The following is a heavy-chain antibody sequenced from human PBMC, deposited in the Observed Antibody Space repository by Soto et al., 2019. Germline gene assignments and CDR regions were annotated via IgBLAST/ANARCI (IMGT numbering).Heavy chain of an antibody. V-gene: IGHV3-30-3*01. J-gene: IGHJ6*02. CDR3: ARGSSWPIYYYYYGMDV. CDR2: ISYDGSNK. Sequence: QVQLVESGGGVVQPGRSLRLSCAASGFTFSSYAMHWVRQAPGKGLEWVAVISYDGSNKYYAYSVKGRFTISRDNSKNTMYLQMNSLRAEDTAVYYCARGSSWPIYYYYYGMDVWGQGTTVTVSS. D-gene: IGHD6-13*01. CDR1: GFTFSSYA.